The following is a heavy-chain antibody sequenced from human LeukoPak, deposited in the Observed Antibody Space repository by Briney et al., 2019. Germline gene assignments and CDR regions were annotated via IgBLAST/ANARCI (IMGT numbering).Heavy chain of an antibody. CDR3: ARDVITNAFDI. CDR2: IYYSGST. D-gene: IGHD3-10*01. CDR1: GGSISSYY. V-gene: IGHV4-59*01. Sequence: PSETLSLTCTVSGGSISSYYWSRIRQPPGKGLEWIGYIYYSGSTNYNPSLKSRVTISVDTSKNQFSLKLSSVTAADTAVYYCARDVITNAFDIWGQGTMVTVSS. J-gene: IGHJ3*02.